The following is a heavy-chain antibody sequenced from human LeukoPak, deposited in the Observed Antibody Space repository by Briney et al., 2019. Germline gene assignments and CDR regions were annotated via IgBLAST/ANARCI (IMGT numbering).Heavy chain of an antibody. J-gene: IGHJ6*04. CDR2: IYYSGST. V-gene: IGHV4-31*03. CDR1: GGSISSGGYY. CDR3: ARDRVYYGSGSYQPYYYGMDV. D-gene: IGHD3-10*01. Sequence: PSQTLSLTCTVSGGSISSGGYYWSWIRQHPGKGLEWIGYIYYSGSTYYNPSLKSRVTISVDTSKNQFSLKLSSVTAADTAVYYCARDRVYYGSGSYQPYYYGMDVWGEGTTVTVSS.